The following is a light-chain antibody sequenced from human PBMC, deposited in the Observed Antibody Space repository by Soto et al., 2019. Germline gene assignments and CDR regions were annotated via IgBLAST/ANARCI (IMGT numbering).Light chain of an antibody. CDR2: GPS. V-gene: IGKV3-11*01. Sequence: EIVMTQSPATLSVSPGERASLSCSASQSVNRNLAWYQQKPGQAPRLLIFGPSNRATGIPARFSGSGSGTDFTLTISSLEPEDFAVYYCQQRSNWPPITFGQGTRLEI. CDR1: QSVNRN. CDR3: QQRSNWPPIT. J-gene: IGKJ5*01.